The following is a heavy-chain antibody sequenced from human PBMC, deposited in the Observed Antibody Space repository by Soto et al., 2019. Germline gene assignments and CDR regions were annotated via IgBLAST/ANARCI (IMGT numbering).Heavy chain of an antibody. CDR2: INHSGST. Sequence: PSETLSLTCAVYGGSFSGYYWTWIRQPPGTGLEWIGEINHSGSTNYNPSLKSRVTISVDTSKNQFSLKLTSVTAEDTAVYYCTRHTVDYWGQGTPVTVSS. V-gene: IGHV4-34*01. J-gene: IGHJ4*02. CDR1: GGSFSGYY. D-gene: IGHD5-18*01. CDR3: TRHTVDY.